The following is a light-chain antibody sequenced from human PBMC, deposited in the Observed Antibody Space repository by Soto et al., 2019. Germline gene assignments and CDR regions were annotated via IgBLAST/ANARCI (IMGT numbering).Light chain of an antibody. J-gene: IGLJ2*01. CDR1: SSDVGGYNY. V-gene: IGLV2-14*01. Sequence: QSALTQPASVSGSPGQSITFSCTGTSSDVGGYNYVSWYQQHPGKAPKLMIYDVSNRPSGVSNRFSGSKSGNTASLTISGLQAADEADYYCSSYTSTSTVVFGGGTKLTVL. CDR2: DVS. CDR3: SSYTSTSTVV.